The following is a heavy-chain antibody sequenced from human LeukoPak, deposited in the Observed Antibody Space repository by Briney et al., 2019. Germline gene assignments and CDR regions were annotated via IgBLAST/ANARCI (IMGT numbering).Heavy chain of an antibody. CDR1: GFTFSSYT. V-gene: IGHV3-23*01. CDR2: ISGSTDAT. Sequence: GGSLRLSCTASGFTFSSYTMNWVRQAPGKGLDWVSAISGSTDATYYANSVRGRFTISRDNSRNTLYLQMSNLGAEDTAVYYCAKERQTGDYFTSDHWGQGTLVAVSS. J-gene: IGHJ4*02. D-gene: IGHD4-17*01. CDR3: AKERQTGDYFTSDH.